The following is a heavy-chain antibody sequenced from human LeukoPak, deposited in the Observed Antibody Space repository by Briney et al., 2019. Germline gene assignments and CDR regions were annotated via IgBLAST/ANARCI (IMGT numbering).Heavy chain of an antibody. Sequence: SETLSLTCAVYGGSFSGYYWTWIRQPPGKGLEWIGEINHSGTTNYNPSLKSRLTISLDTSKNQFSLKLSSVTAADTAVYYCARGLVVAIKYWGQRTLVTVSS. CDR3: ARGLVVAIKY. V-gene: IGHV4-34*01. CDR1: GGSFSGYY. D-gene: IGHD5-12*01. CDR2: INHSGTT. J-gene: IGHJ4*02.